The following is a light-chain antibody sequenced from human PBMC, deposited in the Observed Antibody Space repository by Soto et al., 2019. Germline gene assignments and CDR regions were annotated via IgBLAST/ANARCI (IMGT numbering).Light chain of an antibody. Sequence: EIVLTQSPGTLSLSPGERATLSCRASQSVSSSYLAWYQQKPGQAPRLLIYGASSRATGIPDRFSGSGSGTGFTLTISRLEPEDFAVYYCQQYGSSPRTFGQRTKLEIK. J-gene: IGKJ2*01. CDR2: GAS. CDR3: QQYGSSPRT. V-gene: IGKV3-20*01. CDR1: QSVSSSY.